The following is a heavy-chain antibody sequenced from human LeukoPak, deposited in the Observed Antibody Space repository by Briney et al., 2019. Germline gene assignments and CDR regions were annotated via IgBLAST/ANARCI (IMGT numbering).Heavy chain of an antibody. CDR2: INPSGGST. CDR3: ARSTSAAGTWPYYYYMDV. CDR1: GYTFTSYY. D-gene: IGHD6-13*01. V-gene: IGHV1-46*01. J-gene: IGHJ6*03. Sequence: GGSLRLSCAASGYTFTSYYMHWVRQAPGQGLEWMGIINPSGGSTSYAQKFQGRVTMTRDMSTSTVYMELSSLRSEDTAVYYCARSTSAAGTWPYYYYMDVWGKGTTVTVSS.